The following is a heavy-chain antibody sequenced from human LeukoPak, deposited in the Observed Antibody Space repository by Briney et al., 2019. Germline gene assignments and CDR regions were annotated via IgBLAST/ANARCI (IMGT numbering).Heavy chain of an antibody. V-gene: IGHV3-23*01. CDR2: ISDGGGST. D-gene: IGHD2-15*01. J-gene: IGHJ3*02. CDR1: GLTLSIYA. Sequence: GGSLGLSCAASGLTLSIYAMSWVRQAPGKGLEWVSAISDGGGSTYYADSVKGRFTISRDNSKNTLYLQMNSLRAEDTAIYYCAKDEGYCSGGSCRDAFDIWGQGTMVTVSS. CDR3: AKDEGYCSGGSCRDAFDI.